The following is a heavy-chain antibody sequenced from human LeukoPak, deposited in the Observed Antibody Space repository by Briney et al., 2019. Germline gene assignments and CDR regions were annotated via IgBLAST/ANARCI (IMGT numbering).Heavy chain of an antibody. CDR2: ISAYTGNI. CDR3: AREVYSDSSLDY. Sequence: ASVKVSCKASGYTFTNYEFSWVRQAPGQGLEWMGWISAYTGNINYAQKFQGRVTMTTDTSTSTAYMELRSLRPDDTAVYYCAREVYSDSSLDYWGQGTLVTVSS. D-gene: IGHD6-13*01. V-gene: IGHV1-18*01. CDR1: GYTFTNYE. J-gene: IGHJ4*02.